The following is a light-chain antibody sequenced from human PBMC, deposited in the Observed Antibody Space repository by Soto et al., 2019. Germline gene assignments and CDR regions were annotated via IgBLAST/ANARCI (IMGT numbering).Light chain of an antibody. V-gene: IGLV2-11*01. CDR2: AVT. J-gene: IGLJ1*01. Sequence: QSVLTQPRSVSGSPGQSVTISCTGTSSDVGGYNYVSWYQQYPGKAPKVMIYAVTKRPSGVPDRISGSKSGNTASLTISWLQAEDEAAYYCCSYAGSYTHYVFGTGTKLTVL. CDR1: SSDVGGYNY. CDR3: CSYAGSYTHYV.